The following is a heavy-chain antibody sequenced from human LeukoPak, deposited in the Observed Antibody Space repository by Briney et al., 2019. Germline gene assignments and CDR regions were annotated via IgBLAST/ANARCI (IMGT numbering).Heavy chain of an antibody. J-gene: IGHJ6*03. CDR1: GYTFTSYG. CDR3: ATLAGADIVVVPAAIDYYYMDV. CDR2: ISAYNGNT. D-gene: IGHD2-2*01. Sequence: ASVKVSCKASGYTFTSYGISWVRQAPGQGLEWMGWISAYNGNTNYAQKLQGRVTMTTDTSTSTAYMELRSLRSEDTAVYYCATLAGADIVVVPAAIDYYYMDVWGKGTTVTVSS. V-gene: IGHV1-18*01.